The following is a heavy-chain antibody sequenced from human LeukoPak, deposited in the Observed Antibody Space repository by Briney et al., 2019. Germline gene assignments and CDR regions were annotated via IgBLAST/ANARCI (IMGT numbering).Heavy chain of an antibody. J-gene: IGHJ6*03. D-gene: IGHD3-22*01. Sequence: SETLSLTCAVYGGSFSGYYWSWIRQPPGKGLDWIGEINHSGSTNYNPSLKSRVTISVDTSKNQFSLKLSSVTAADTAVYYCARTYDSPGYYSPDYYYMDVWGKGTTVTISS. CDR1: GGSFSGYY. V-gene: IGHV4-34*01. CDR2: INHSGST. CDR3: ARTYDSPGYYSPDYYYMDV.